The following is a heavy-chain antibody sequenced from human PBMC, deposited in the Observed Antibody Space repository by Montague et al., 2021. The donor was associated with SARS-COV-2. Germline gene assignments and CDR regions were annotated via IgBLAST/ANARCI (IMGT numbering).Heavy chain of an antibody. D-gene: IGHD3-22*01. J-gene: IGHJ4*02. CDR3: ASPGVYYDSSGLLGFDY. CDR2: IYYSGST. V-gene: IGHV4-39*01. Sequence: SETLSLTCTVSGGSISSSSYYWGWIRQPPGKGLEWIGSIYYSGSTYYNPSLKSRVTISVDTSKNQFSLKLSSMTAADTAVYYCASPGVYYDSSGLLGFDYWGQGTLVTVSS. CDR1: GGSISSSSYY.